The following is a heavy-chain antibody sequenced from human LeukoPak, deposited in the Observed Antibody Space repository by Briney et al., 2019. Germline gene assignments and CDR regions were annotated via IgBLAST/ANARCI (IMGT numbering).Heavy chain of an antibody. Sequence: ETLSLTCAVYGGSFSGYYWSWIRQPPGKGLEWVSSISSSSSYIYYADSVKGRFTISRDNAKNSLYLQMNSLRAEDTAVYYCARFTFSPAAFDIWGQGTMVTVSS. CDR3: ARFTFSPAAFDI. CDR2: ISSSSSYI. CDR1: GGSFSGYY. V-gene: IGHV3-21*01. J-gene: IGHJ3*02.